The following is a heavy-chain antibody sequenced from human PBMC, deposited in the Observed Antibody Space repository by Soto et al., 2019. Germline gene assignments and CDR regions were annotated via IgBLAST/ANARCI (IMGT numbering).Heavy chain of an antibody. D-gene: IGHD4-4*01. V-gene: IGHV3-23*01. CDR3: AKSRGTSWTTYFFDY. CDR2: ISGSGQTT. CDR1: GFTFSSYS. Sequence: EVQLLESGGGSVQPGGSLILSCAASGFTFSSYSLSWLRQAPGKGLEWVSGISGSGQTTHYGDSVKGRFTISRDNFRNTLYLQVNSRRAEDAAIYFCAKSRGTSWTTYFFDYWGQGALVTVSS. J-gene: IGHJ4*02.